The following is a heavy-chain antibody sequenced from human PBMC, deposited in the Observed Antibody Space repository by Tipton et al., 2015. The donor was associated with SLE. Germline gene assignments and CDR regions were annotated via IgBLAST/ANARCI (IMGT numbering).Heavy chain of an antibody. Sequence: TLSLTCAVYGGSFSGNYWSWIRQPSGKGLEWIGEINHSGSTNYNPSLKSRVTISVDTSKNKFSLKLSSVTAADTAVYYCARGWVSSSSGHYLGQGTLVTVSS. J-gene: IGHJ4*02. D-gene: IGHD6-6*01. V-gene: IGHV4-34*01. CDR2: INHSGST. CDR1: GGSFSGNY. CDR3: ARGWVSSSSGHY.